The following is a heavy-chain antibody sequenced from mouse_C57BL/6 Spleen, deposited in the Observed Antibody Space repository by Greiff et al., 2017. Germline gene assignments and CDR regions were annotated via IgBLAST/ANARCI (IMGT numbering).Heavy chain of an antibody. CDR1: GYAFSSSW. CDR3: ARQNSYGSSYNFDY. V-gene: IGHV1-82*01. Sequence: VQLQQSGPELVKPGASVKISCKASGYAFSSSWLNWVKQRPGKGLEWIGRIYPGDGDTNYNGKFKGKATLTADKSSSTAYMQLSSLTSEDSAVYFCARQNSYGSSYNFDYGGQGTTLTVSS. CDR2: IYPGDGDT. J-gene: IGHJ2*01. D-gene: IGHD1-1*01.